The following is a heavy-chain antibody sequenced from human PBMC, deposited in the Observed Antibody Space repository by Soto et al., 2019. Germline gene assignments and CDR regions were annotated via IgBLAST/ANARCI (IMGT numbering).Heavy chain of an antibody. CDR2: IYYTGTS. CDR1: GGSIRNNY. CDR3: ARLGGYYQAFDN. Sequence: SETLSLSCTVSGGSIRNNYWSWIRQPPGKGLEWVGYIYYTGTSKYNPSLKSRVTISVDSSKNQFSLKLDSVTAADTAVYYCARLGGYYQAFDNWGQGTLVTVSS. D-gene: IGHD3-3*01. V-gene: IGHV4-59*08. J-gene: IGHJ4*02.